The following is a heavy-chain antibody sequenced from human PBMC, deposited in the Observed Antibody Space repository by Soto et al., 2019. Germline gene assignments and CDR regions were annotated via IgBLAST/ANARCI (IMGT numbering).Heavy chain of an antibody. D-gene: IGHD1-26*01. CDR3: ARAGRWELLNYLDY. Sequence: PSETLSLTCAVSGVSISSSNWWSWVRQPPGKGLEWIGEIYHSGSTNYNPSLKSRVTISVDKSKNQFSLKLSSVTAADTAVYYCARAGRWELLNYLDYWGQGTLVTVSS. J-gene: IGHJ4*02. V-gene: IGHV4-4*02. CDR2: IYHSGST. CDR1: GVSISSSNW.